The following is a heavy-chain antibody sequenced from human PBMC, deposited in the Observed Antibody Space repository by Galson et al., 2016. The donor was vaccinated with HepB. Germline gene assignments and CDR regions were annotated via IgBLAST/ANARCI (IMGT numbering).Heavy chain of an antibody. D-gene: IGHD3-10*01. CDR1: GFSFSLNT. Sequence: SLRLSCAASGFSFSLNTVHWVRQRPGKGLEWVALISYTGSNEIYAESVKGRFQISRDNSKNTLYLQMNNLRGEDTAVYPCAKSFRDFVFEGILYGLDVWGQGTTVIVSS. CDR3: AKSFRDFVFEGILYGLDV. J-gene: IGHJ6*02. CDR2: ISYTGSNE. V-gene: IGHV3-30*04.